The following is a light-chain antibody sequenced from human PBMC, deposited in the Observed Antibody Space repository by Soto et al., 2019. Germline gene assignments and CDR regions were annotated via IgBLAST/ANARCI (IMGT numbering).Light chain of an antibody. J-gene: IGKJ5*01. V-gene: IGKV3D-15*01. CDR2: GAS. Sequence: EIVLTQSPGTLSLSPVERATLSFRASQSVSNNYLAWYQQKPGQAPRLLIYGASTRATGIPARFSGSGSGTEFTLTISSLQSEDFAVYYCQQYNNWPAITFGQGTRLEIK. CDR3: QQYNNWPAIT. CDR1: QSVSNN.